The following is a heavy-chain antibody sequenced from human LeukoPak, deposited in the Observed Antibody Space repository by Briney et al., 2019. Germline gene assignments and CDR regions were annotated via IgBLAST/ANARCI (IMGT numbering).Heavy chain of an antibody. D-gene: IGHD2-8*01. V-gene: IGHV3-21*01. J-gene: IGHJ4*02. CDR2: ISSGSSYI. Sequence: GGSLRLSCAASGFTFSSYTMNWVRQAPGKGLEWVSIISSGSSYIHYADSVKGRFTISRDNAKNSLYLQMNSLRAEDTAVYYCARDGGYCTNGVCYTGSYYFDYWGQGTLVTVSS. CDR3: ARDGGYCTNGVCYTGSYYFDY. CDR1: GFTFSSYT.